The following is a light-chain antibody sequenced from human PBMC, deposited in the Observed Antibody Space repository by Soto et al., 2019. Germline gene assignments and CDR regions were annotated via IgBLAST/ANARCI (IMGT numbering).Light chain of an antibody. J-gene: IGLJ1*01. V-gene: IGLV2-8*01. CDR2: EVT. CDR3: SSYAGNRHVYV. CDR1: SSDVGGYNF. Sequence: QSALTQPPSASGSPGQSVAISCTGTSSDVGGYNFVSWYQQHPGKAPRLVIYEVTKRPSGIPDRFSGSKSGNTASLTVSGLQAEDEADYYCSSYAGNRHVYVFGTGTKLTVL.